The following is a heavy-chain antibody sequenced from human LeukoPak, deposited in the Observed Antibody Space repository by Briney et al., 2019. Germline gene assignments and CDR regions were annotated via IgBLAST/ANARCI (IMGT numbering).Heavy chain of an antibody. V-gene: IGHV4-59*01. D-gene: IGHD3-10*02. Sequence: SGTLSLTCTVPGGSISSYYWSWIRQPPGKGLGWIGYIYYSGSTNYNPSLKSRVTISVDTSKNQFSLKLSSVTAADTAVYYCARDLFGLRELDVWGQGTTVTVSS. CDR2: IYYSGST. CDR1: GGSISSYY. J-gene: IGHJ6*02. CDR3: ARDLFGLRELDV.